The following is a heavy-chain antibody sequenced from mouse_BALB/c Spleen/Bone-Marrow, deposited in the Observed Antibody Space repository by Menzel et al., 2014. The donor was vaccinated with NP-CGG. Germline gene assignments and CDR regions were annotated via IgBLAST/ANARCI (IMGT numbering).Heavy chain of an antibody. Sequence: EVMLVESGGGLVQPGGSLKLSCAASGFDFSGYWMSRVRQAPGKGLEWIGEINPGSSTINYTPSLKDKFIISRDNAKNTLYLQMSNVRSEDTALYYCARFHYYGYFAYWGQGTLVTVSA. CDR1: GFDFSGYW. CDR3: ARFHYYGYFAY. J-gene: IGHJ3*01. D-gene: IGHD1-2*01. V-gene: IGHV4-1*02. CDR2: INPGSSTI.